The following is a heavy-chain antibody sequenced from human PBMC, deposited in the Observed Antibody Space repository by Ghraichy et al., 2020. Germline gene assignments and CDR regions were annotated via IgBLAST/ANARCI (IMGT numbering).Heavy chain of an antibody. Sequence: SETLSLTCSVSDGSVSSDSHYWIWLRQPPGKGLEWIGYVYYSGTTKYNLSLKIRVTISVDTSKIQFSLNLTSVTTADMSVYYCAHGMAVSYSGLDVWGQGTTVTVS. D-gene: IGHD6-19*01. V-gene: IGHV4-61*01. J-gene: IGHJ6*02. CDR3: AHGMAVSYSGLDV. CDR2: VYYSGTT. CDR1: DGSVSSDSHY.